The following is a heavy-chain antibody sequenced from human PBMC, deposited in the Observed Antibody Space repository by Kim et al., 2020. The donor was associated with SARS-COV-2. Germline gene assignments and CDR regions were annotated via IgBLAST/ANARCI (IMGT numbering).Heavy chain of an antibody. CDR3: ASNRNYYGSGSYILDY. J-gene: IGHJ4*01. CDR2: ISYDGSNK. CDR1: GFTFSGSA. Sequence: GGSLRLSCAASGFTFSGSAMHWVRQAPGKGLEWVAVISYDGSNKYYADSVKGRFTISRDNSKNTLYLQMNSLRAEDTAVYYCASNRNYYGSGSYILDYWG. V-gene: IGHV3-30*04. D-gene: IGHD3-10*01.